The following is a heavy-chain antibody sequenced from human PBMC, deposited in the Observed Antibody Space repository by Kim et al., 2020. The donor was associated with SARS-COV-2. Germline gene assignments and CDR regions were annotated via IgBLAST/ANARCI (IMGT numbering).Heavy chain of an antibody. CDR2: IYYIGTT. CDR3: ARRTELQLRNHYYCLYF. CDR1: GGSISNYY. J-gene: IGHJ6*02. D-gene: IGHD3-10*01. V-gene: IGHV4-59*01. Sequence: SETLSLTCSVSGGSISNYYWSWVRQPPGKGLEWIGYIYYIGTTNYNPSLKSRVTMSVDTSKNQFSLRLNSVTAADTAVYFCARRTELQLRNHYYCLYFWSQGTTVTVS.